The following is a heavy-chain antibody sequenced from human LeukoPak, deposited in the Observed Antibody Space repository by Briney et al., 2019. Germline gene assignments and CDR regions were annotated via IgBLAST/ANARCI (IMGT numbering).Heavy chain of an antibody. CDR1: GGSFSGYY. CDR3: ARGRGYCSDGSCYSPGVYFGY. D-gene: IGHD2-15*01. V-gene: IGHV4-34*01. Sequence: PSETLSLTCAVYGGSFSGYYWTWIRQPPGKGLEWIGEINHSGSTNYNPSLKSRVTISVDTSKNQFSLKLRSVTAADTAVYYCARGRGYCSDGSCYSPGVYFGYWGQGTLVTVSS. J-gene: IGHJ4*02. CDR2: INHSGST.